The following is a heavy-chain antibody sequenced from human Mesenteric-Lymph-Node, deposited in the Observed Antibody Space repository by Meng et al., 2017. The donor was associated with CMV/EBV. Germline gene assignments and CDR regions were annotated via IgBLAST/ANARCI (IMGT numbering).Heavy chain of an antibody. Sequence: GESLKISCAASGFTFSSYSMNWVRQAPGKGLEWVSSISSSSSYIYYADSVKGRFTISRDNAKNSLYLQMNSLRAEDTAVYYCARDRWLYGAAAHFDYWGQGTLVTDSS. V-gene: IGHV3-21*01. J-gene: IGHJ4*02. CDR1: GFTFSSYS. CDR2: ISSSSSYI. CDR3: ARDRWLYGAAAHFDY. D-gene: IGHD4/OR15-4a*01.